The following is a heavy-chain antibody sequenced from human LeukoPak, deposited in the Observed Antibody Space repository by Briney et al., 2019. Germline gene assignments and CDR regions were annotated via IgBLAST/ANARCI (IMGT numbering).Heavy chain of an antibody. Sequence: SETLSLTCTVPGGSISSSSYYWGWIRQPPGKGLEWIGSIYYSGSTYYNPSLKSRVTISVDTSKNQFSLKLSSVTAADTAVYYCARHDAVVTDHIDYWGQGTLVTVSS. CDR3: ARHDAVVTDHIDY. J-gene: IGHJ4*02. CDR2: IYYSGST. D-gene: IGHD4-23*01. V-gene: IGHV4-39*01. CDR1: GGSISSSSYY.